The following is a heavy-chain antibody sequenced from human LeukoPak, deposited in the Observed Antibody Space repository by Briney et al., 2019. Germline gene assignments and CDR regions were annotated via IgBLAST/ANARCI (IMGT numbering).Heavy chain of an antibody. Sequence: NPSEALSLTCAVYGGSFSGYYWSWIRQPPGKGLEWIGEINHSGSTIYNPSLKSRVTISVDTSKNQFSLKLSAVSAADPALFYCARSRLGQWLAPSFDYWGQGTLVTVSS. D-gene: IGHD6-19*01. CDR3: ARSRLGQWLAPSFDY. V-gene: IGHV4-34*01. CDR2: INHSGST. J-gene: IGHJ4*02. CDR1: GGSFSGYY.